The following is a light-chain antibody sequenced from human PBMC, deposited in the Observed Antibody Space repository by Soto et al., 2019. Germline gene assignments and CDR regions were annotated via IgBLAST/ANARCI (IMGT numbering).Light chain of an antibody. Sequence: QCALTQPASVSGSPGQSITISCTGTSSDIGGYNYVSWFQQHPGKAPKVMIYEVTNRPSGVSNRFSGSKSGNTASLTISGLQAEDEADYYCSSYTSSSTLVFGSGTKVTVL. V-gene: IGLV2-14*01. CDR1: SSDIGGYNY. CDR3: SSYTSSSTLV. J-gene: IGLJ1*01. CDR2: EVT.